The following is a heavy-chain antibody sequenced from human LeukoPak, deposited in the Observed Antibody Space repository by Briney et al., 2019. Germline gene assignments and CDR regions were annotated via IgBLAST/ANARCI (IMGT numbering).Heavy chain of an antibody. V-gene: IGHV3-48*02. CDR1: GFTFTTYS. CDR3: ATEKAFAFDI. J-gene: IGHJ3*02. CDR2: ISITSRTT. Sequence: PGGFLRLSCAASGFTFTTYSMNWVRQAPGKGLQWVSYISITSRTTNYADSVKGRFTISRDSAKNSLYLQMNSLRDEDTAAYYCATEKAFAFDIWGQGTVVTVSS.